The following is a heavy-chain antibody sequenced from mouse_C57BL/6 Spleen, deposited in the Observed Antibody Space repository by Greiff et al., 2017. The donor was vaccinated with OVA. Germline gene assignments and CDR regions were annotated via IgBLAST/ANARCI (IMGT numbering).Heavy chain of an antibody. CDR3: ARTTTVVATPYFDV. CDR1: GFSLTSYA. CDR2: IWTGGGT. J-gene: IGHJ1*03. Sequence: VQLVESGPGLVAPSQSLSITCTVSGFSLTSYAISWVRQPPGKGLEWLGVIWTGGGTNYNSALKSRLSISKDNSKSQVCLKMNSLQTDDTARYYCARTTTVVATPYFDVWGTGTTVTVSS. V-gene: IGHV2-9-1*01. D-gene: IGHD1-1*01.